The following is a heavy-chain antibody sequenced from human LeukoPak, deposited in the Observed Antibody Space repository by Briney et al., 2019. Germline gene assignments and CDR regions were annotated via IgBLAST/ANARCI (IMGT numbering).Heavy chain of an antibody. CDR2: IKQDGSEK. CDR1: GFAFGSCW. V-gene: IGHV3-7*03. CDR3: AKDYYGSGSYYYFDY. Sequence: PGGPLRLSCAASGFAFGSCWMSWVRQAPGKGLEWVANIKQDGSEKHYVDSVKGRFTISRDNAKNSLYLQMNSLRAEDTALYYCAKDYYGSGSYYYFDYWGQGTLVTVSS. D-gene: IGHD3-10*01. J-gene: IGHJ4*02.